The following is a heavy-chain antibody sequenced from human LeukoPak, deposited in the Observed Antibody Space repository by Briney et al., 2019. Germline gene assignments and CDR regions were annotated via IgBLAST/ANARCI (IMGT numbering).Heavy chain of an antibody. D-gene: IGHD1-14*01. J-gene: IGHJ3*02. CDR1: GFTFSSYA. V-gene: IGHV3-21*01. CDR2: NSSGSSYT. CDR3: ARELPNWNHDAFDI. Sequence: GGSLRLPCAASGFTFSSYAMSWVRQAPGKGLEWISSNSSGSSYTYYADSVKGRFTISSDNAKNSLYLQMNSLRAEDTAVYYCARELPNWNHDAFDIWGQGTMVTVSS.